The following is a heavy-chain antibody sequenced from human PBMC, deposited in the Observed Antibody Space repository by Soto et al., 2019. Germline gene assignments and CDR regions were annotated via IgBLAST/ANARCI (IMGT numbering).Heavy chain of an antibody. Sequence: QVQLVQSGAEVKKPGSSVKVSWKASGGTFSNYAISWVRQAPGQGLEWMGGIVPIVGTTYYAQKFQGRVTIIADDSTTTAYLELSSLRSEDTAMYYCARVEAVAGIYNYHGLDVWGQGTAVSVSS. J-gene: IGHJ6*02. V-gene: IGHV1-69*12. D-gene: IGHD6-19*01. CDR1: GGTFSNYA. CDR2: IVPIVGTT. CDR3: ARVEAVAGIYNYHGLDV.